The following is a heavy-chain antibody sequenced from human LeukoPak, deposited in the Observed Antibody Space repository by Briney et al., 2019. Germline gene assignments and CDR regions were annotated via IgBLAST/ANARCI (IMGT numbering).Heavy chain of an antibody. J-gene: IGHJ5*02. D-gene: IGHD3-3*01. CDR1: GGSFSGYY. Sequence: PSETLSLTCAVYGGSFSGYYWSWIRQSPGKGLEWIGEINHSGSTNYNPSLKSRVTILVDTSRNQFSLRLSSVTAADTAVYYCLMEWLNPNWIDPWGQGTLVTVSS. CDR2: INHSGST. V-gene: IGHV4-34*03. CDR3: LMEWLNPNWIDP.